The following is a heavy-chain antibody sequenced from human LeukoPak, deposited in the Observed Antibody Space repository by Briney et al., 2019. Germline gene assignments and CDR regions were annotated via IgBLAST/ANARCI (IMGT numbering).Heavy chain of an antibody. CDR2: ISGSGGST. CDR3: AKDRFFIAAAPGFAFDI. V-gene: IGHV3-23*01. J-gene: IGHJ3*02. Sequence: GGSLRLSCAASGFTFSSYAMSWVRQAPGKGLEWVSAISGSGGSTYYADSGKGRFTISRDNSKNTLYLQMNSLRAEDTAVYYCAKDRFFIAAAPGFAFDIWGQGTMVTVSS. D-gene: IGHD6-13*01. CDR1: GFTFSSYA.